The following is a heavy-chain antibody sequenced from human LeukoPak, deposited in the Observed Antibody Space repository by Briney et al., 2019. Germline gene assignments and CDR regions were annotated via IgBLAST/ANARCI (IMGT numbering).Heavy chain of an antibody. CDR2: IYYSGST. CDR3: ARGNDFWSGYSSPNDWFDP. Sequence: SETLSLTCTVSGGSISSYYWSWIRQPPGKGLEWIGYIYYSGSTNYNPSLKSRVTISVDTSKNQFSPRLSSVTAADTAVYYCARGNDFWSGYSSPNDWFDPWGQGTLVTVSS. J-gene: IGHJ5*02. CDR1: GGSISSYY. D-gene: IGHD3-3*01. V-gene: IGHV4-59*01.